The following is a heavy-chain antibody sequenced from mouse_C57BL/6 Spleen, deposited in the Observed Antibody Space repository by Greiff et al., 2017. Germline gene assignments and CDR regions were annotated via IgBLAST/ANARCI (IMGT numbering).Heavy chain of an antibody. J-gene: IGHJ4*01. Sequence: VQVVESGPGLVQPSQSLSITCTVSGFSLTSYGVHWVRQSPGKGLEWLGVIWSGRSTDYNAAFISRMSIRKDNSRSQVFYKMNSLQADDTAIYYCARNGYYKAMDYWGQGTSVTVSS. CDR1: GFSLTSYG. D-gene: IGHD2-12*01. CDR3: ARNGYYKAMDY. CDR2: IWSGRST. V-gene: IGHV2-2*01.